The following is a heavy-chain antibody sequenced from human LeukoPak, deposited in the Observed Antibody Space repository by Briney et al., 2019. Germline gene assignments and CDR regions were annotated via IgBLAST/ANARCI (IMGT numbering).Heavy chain of an antibody. CDR2: IYSGGST. D-gene: IGHD2-15*01. CDR3: ARENWIRGGSCGFDI. J-gene: IGHJ3*02. Sequence: GRSLRLSCAASGFTISSNYMSWVRQAPGKGLEWVSVIYSGGSTYYADSVKGRFTISRDNSKNTLYLQMNSLRAEDTAVYYCARENWIRGGSCGFDIWGQGTMVTVSS. CDR1: GFTISSNY. V-gene: IGHV3-53*01.